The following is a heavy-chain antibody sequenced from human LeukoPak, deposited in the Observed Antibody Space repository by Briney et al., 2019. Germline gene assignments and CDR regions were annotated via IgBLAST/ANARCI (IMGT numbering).Heavy chain of an antibody. Sequence: ASVKVSCKASGYTFTGYYMHWVRQAPGQGLEWMGWINPNSGGTNYAQKFQGWGTMTRDTSISTAYMELSRLRSDDTAVYYCARALPRRAAAGIGGTYNWFDPWGQGTLVTVSS. J-gene: IGHJ5*02. D-gene: IGHD6-13*01. CDR3: ARALPRRAAAGIGGTYNWFDP. CDR2: INPNSGGT. V-gene: IGHV1-2*04. CDR1: GYTFTGYY.